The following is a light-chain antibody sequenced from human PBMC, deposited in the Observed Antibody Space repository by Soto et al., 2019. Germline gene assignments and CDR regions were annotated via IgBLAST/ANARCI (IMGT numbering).Light chain of an antibody. CDR1: SSDVGGYNY. CDR2: EVN. Sequence: QSALAQPPCAAGSAVQSVAISFTGTSSDVGGYNYVSWYQQHPGKAPKLMIYEVNKRPSGVPDRFSGSKSGNTASLTVSGLQAEDEADYYCSSYAGSSNVFGTGTKVTVL. V-gene: IGLV2-8*01. J-gene: IGLJ1*01. CDR3: SSYAGSSNV.